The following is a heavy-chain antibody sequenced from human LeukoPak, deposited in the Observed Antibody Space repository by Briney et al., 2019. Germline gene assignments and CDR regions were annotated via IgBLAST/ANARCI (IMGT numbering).Heavy chain of an antibody. CDR1: GYTFTDYY. Sequence: ASVKVSCKASGYTFTDYYIHWVRQAPGQGFEWMGVINPRSGSATYGQKFQGRVTVNRDTSTSTVDMELHSLRFEDTAMYYCAREAEADEGEPAIKGLDPWGQGTLVTVSS. J-gene: IGHJ5*02. V-gene: IGHV1-46*01. D-gene: IGHD2-21*02. CDR2: INPRSGSA. CDR3: AREAEADEGEPAIKGLDP.